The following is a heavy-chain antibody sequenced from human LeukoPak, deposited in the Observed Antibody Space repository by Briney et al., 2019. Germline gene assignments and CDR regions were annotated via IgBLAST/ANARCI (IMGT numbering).Heavy chain of an antibody. J-gene: IGHJ6*02. CDR3: ARDFQGYYYYGMDV. V-gene: IGHV1-46*01. CDR2: INPSAGST. Sequence: ASVKVSCKASGYTLTSYYMHWVRRAPGQGLDWVGIINPSAGSTTYAQKFQGRVTMTRDTSTSTVYMELSSLRSEDTAVYYCARDFQGYYYYGMDVWGQGTTVTVS. CDR1: GYTLTSYY.